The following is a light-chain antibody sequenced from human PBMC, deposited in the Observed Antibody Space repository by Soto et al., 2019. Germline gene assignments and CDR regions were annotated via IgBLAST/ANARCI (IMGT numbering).Light chain of an antibody. CDR1: SDNIGRFSF. Sequence: QSALTQPASVSGSPGQSITISCTGTSDNIGRFSFVSWYQQHPGKAPKLLIYELIKRPSGISDRFSGSKSGNTASLTISGLQAEDEAPYYCSSYETTSRRLFGTGTKVTVL. CDR3: SSYETTSRRL. V-gene: IGLV2-14*01. CDR2: ELI. J-gene: IGLJ1*01.